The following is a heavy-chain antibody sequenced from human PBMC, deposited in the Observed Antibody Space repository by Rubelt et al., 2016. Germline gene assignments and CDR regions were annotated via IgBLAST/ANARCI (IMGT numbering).Heavy chain of an antibody. D-gene: IGHD2-15*01. CDR3: ATPATGGGSCYGSPNCRGALDI. Sequence: EVQLVQSGAEVKKPGESLKISCTGSGYSFTSYWIGWVRQLPGKGLEWLGSIDPGDSDTKYSPSFTGQVTISADKSITTAYLQWSSLNASDTGMYYWATPATGGGSCYGSPNCRGALDIWGQGTMVTVSS. J-gene: IGHJ3*02. V-gene: IGHV5-51*01. CDR2: IDPGDSDT. CDR1: GYSFTSYW.